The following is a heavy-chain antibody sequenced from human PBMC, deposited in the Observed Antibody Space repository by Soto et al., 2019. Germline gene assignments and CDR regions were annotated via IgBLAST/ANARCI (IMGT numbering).Heavy chain of an antibody. CDR2: INHSGST. CDR1: GGSFSGYY. V-gene: IGHV4-34*01. CDR3: ARENYYGSGSNFDY. J-gene: IGHJ4*02. Sequence: QVQLQQWGAGLLKPSETLSLTCAVYGGSFSGYYWSWIRQPPGKGLEWIGEINHSGSTNYNPSLKSRVTISVDTSKNQFSLKVSSVTAADTAVYYCARENYYGSGSNFDYWGQGTLVTVSS. D-gene: IGHD3-10*01.